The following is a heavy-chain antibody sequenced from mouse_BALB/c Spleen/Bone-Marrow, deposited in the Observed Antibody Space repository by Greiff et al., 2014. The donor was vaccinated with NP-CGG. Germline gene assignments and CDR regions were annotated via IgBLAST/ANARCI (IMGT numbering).Heavy chain of an antibody. J-gene: IGHJ3*01. CDR1: GFSLTNYG. D-gene: IGHD4-1*01. CDR2: IWAGGST. Sequence: QVQLQQPGPGLVAPSQSLSITCTVSGFSLTNYGVHWVRQPPGKGLEWLGVIWAGGSTYYNSALMSRLSISKDNSKSQVFLQMNSLQTDDTAMYYCAREGGTGFASWGQGTLVTVSA. V-gene: IGHV2-9*02. CDR3: AREGGTGFAS.